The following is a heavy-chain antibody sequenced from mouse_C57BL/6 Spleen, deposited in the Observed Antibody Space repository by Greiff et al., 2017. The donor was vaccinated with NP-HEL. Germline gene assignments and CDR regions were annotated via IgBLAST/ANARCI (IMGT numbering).Heavy chain of an antibody. CDR2: FHPNSGST. CDR1: GYTFTSYW. D-gene: IGHD4-1*01. V-gene: IGHV1-64*01. J-gene: IGHJ3*01. Sequence: QVQLQQSGAELVKPGASVKLSCKASGYTFTSYWMHWVKQRPGQGLEWIGMFHPNSGSTNYNEKFKSKATLTVDKSSSTAYMQLSSLTSEDSAVYYCARSWDNWFAYWGQGTLVTVSA. CDR3: ARSWDNWFAY.